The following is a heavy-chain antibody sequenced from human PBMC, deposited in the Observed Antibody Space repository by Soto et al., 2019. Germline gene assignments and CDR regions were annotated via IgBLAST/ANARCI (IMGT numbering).Heavy chain of an antibody. D-gene: IGHD5-18*01. V-gene: IGHV4-34*01. CDR2: INYSEIT. CDR1: GGSFSGYY. CDR3: ARGKWSGYSDGTYYHGLDV. Sequence: SETLSLICAVYGGSFSGYYWSWIRQPPGKGLEWIGEINYSEITKYNPSLKSRVTISLDTSKSQFSLKLNSVTAADTAVYYCARGKWSGYSDGTYYHGLDVWGQGTTVTVSS. J-gene: IGHJ6*02.